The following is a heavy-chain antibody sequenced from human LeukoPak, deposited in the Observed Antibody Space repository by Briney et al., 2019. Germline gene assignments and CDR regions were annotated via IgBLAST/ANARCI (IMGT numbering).Heavy chain of an antibody. CDR3: ARTRYYYNSRSYGAPYYFDY. V-gene: IGHV4-39*01. Sequence: TFSSYGMSWIRQPPGKGLEWIGSIYYSGSTYYNPSLKSRVTMSVDTPKNQFSLKLSSVTAADTAVYYCARTRYYYNSRSYGAPYYFDYWGQGTLVTVSS. J-gene: IGHJ4*02. CDR1: TFSSYG. CDR2: IYYSGST. D-gene: IGHD3-10*01.